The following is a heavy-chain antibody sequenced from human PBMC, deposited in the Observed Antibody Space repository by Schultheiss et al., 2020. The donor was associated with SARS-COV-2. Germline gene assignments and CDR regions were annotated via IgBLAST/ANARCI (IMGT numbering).Heavy chain of an antibody. D-gene: IGHD2-2*01. J-gene: IGHJ4*02. CDR1: GYTFTNYW. V-gene: IGHV5-51*01. CDR3: ARHHCISTSCEGGIDY. Sequence: GGSLRLSCRASGYTFTNYWIGWVRQMPGKGLEWMGVIYPADSDTRYGPAFQGQVTISANKSSSTAFLQWTTLKPSDTAMYYCARHHCISTSCEGGIDYWGEGALVTVSS. CDR2: IYPADSDT.